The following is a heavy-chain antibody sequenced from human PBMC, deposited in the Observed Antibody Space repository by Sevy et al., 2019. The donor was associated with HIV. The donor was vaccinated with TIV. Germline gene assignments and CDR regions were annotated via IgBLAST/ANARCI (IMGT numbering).Heavy chain of an antibody. CDR3: ARELRDYDYVWGSYRSNWFDP. CDR2: IIPIFGTA. V-gene: IGHV1-69*13. CDR1: GGTFSSYA. D-gene: IGHD3-16*02. Sequence: ASVKVSCKASGGTFSSYAISWVRQAPGQGLEWMGGIIPIFGTANYAQKFQGRVTITADESTGTAYMELSSLRSEDTAVYYCARELRDYDYVWGSYRSNWFDPWGQGTLVTVSS. J-gene: IGHJ5*02.